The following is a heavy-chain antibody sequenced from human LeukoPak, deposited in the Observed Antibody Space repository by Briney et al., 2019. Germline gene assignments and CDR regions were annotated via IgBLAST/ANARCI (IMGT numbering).Heavy chain of an antibody. CDR3: AKGFVWFGPSSFDY. Sequence: AGGSLRLSCAASGFTFSSYSMNWVRQAAGKGLEWVSATSGSGGSTYYADSVEGRFTISRDNSKNTLYLQMNSLRAEDTAVYYCAKGFVWFGPSSFDYWGQGTLVTVSS. D-gene: IGHD3-10*01. J-gene: IGHJ4*02. CDR1: GFTFSSYS. CDR2: TSGSGGST. V-gene: IGHV3-23*01.